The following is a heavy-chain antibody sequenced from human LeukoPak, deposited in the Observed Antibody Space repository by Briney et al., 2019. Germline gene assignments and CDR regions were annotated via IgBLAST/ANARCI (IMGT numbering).Heavy chain of an antibody. CDR3: AREVGMTTVTSDAFDI. D-gene: IGHD4-17*01. Sequence: SETLSLTCTVSGDSISSYYGSWIRQPPGKGLEWIGYIYYSGSTNYKPSLKSRVTISVDTSKNQFSLKLSSVTAADTAVYYCAREVGMTTVTSDAFDIWGQGTMVTVSS. J-gene: IGHJ3*02. V-gene: IGHV4-59*01. CDR2: IYYSGST. CDR1: GDSISSYY.